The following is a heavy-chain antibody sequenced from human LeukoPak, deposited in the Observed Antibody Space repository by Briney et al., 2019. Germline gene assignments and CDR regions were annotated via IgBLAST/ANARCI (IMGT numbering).Heavy chain of an antibody. Sequence: SETLFLTCAVYGGSFSGYYWSWIRQPPGKGLEWIGEINHSGSTNYNPSLKSRVTISVDTSKNQFSLKLSSVTAADTAVYYCARGRGGILTGYSRPFDPWGQGTLVTVSS. V-gene: IGHV4-34*01. CDR2: INHSGST. J-gene: IGHJ5*02. CDR1: GGSFSGYY. CDR3: ARGRGGILTGYSRPFDP. D-gene: IGHD3-9*01.